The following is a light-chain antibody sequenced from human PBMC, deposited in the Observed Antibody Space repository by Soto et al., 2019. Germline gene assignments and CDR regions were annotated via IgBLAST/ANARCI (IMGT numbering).Light chain of an antibody. J-gene: IGKJ4*01. CDR1: QGIGSD. V-gene: IGKV1-17*01. CDR3: LQHNSYPPT. Sequence: DIQMTQSPSSLSASVGDRVTITCRASQGIGSDLGWYQQKPGKAPKRLFYAASSLQSGVPSRFSGSGSGTEFTLTISSLQPEDFATYFCLQHNSYPPTFGGGTKVEIK. CDR2: AAS.